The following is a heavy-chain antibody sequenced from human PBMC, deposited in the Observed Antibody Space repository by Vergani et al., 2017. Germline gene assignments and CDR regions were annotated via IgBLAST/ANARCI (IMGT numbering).Heavy chain of an antibody. CDR3: ARRQYIGSWVASYFDP. V-gene: IGHV5-51*01. Sequence: EEQLIQSGPEVRKPGDSLRISCKGSGFSFTSSWIGWVRQRPGKGLEWMGIIYPGDSETRYSTSFQGQVTISADRSKSTTYLQWASLKASDTAVYYCARRQYIGSWVASYFDPWGQGTLVTVSS. J-gene: IGHJ5*02. CDR2: IYPGDSET. D-gene: IGHD1-26*01. CDR1: GFSFTSSW.